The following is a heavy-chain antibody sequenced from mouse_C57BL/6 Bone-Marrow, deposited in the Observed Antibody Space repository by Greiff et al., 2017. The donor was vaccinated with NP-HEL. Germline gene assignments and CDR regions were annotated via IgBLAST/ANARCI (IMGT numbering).Heavy chain of an antibody. CDR2: FHPYNDDT. CDR1: GYTFTTYP. V-gene: IGHV1-47*01. CDR3: AIYGSSYYAMDY. J-gene: IGHJ4*01. Sequence: QVQLMQSGAELVKPGASVKMSCKASGYTFTTYPIEWMKQNHGKSLEWIGNFHPYNDDTKYNEKFKGKATLTVDKSSSTVYLELSRLTSDYSAVYYCAIYGSSYYAMDYWGPGTSVTVSS. D-gene: IGHD1-1*01.